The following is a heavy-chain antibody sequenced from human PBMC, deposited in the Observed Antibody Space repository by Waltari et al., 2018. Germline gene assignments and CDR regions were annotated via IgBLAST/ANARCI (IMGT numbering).Heavy chain of an antibody. D-gene: IGHD1-26*01. Sequence: DVQLVESGGGLVQPGGSLRLSCEGSGCSITTYSMNWVRLAPGKGLEWVSFISGSRSRGFYYADSVNGRFTVSRDNDKNSLYLQMNNLRAEDTALYYCARIRGTLGHYYAMDVWGHGTTVTVSS. CDR3: ARIRGTLGHYYAMDV. J-gene: IGHJ6*02. CDR2: ISGSRSRGF. V-gene: IGHV3-48*04. CDR1: GCSITTYS.